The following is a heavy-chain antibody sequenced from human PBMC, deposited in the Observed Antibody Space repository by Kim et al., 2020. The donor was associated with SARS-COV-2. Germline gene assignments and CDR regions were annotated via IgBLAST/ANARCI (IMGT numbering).Heavy chain of an antibody. CDR1: GYTFTSYG. Sequence: ASVKVSYKASGYTFTSYGISWVRQAPGQGLEWMGWISAYNGNTNYAQKLQGRVTMTTDTSTSTAYMELRSLRSDDTAVYYCAREDMRRSGYYSYYYYGMDVWGQGTTVTVSS. D-gene: IGHD3-22*01. CDR2: ISAYNGNT. J-gene: IGHJ6*02. V-gene: IGHV1-18*01. CDR3: AREDMRRSGYYSYYYYGMDV.